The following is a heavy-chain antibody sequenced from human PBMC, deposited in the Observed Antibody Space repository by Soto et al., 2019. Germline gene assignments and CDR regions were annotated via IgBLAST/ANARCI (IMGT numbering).Heavy chain of an antibody. CDR3: ARTSAAGKYYYGMDV. CDR1: GYSFTSYW. V-gene: IGHV5-51*01. D-gene: IGHD6-13*01. J-gene: IGHJ6*02. Sequence: GESLKISCKGSGYSFTSYWIGWVRQMPGKGLEWMGIMYPGDSDIRYSPSFQGQVTISADKSISTAYLQWSSLKASDTAMYYCARTSAAGKYYYGMDVWGQGTTVTVSS. CDR2: MYPGDSDI.